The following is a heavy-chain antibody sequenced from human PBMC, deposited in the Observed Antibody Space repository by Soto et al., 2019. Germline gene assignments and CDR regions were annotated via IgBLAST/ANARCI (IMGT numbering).Heavy chain of an antibody. CDR2: IYYSGST. D-gene: IGHD3-3*01. CDR3: ARRGFWSGSTSYYGMDV. V-gene: IGHV4-39*01. CDR1: GGSISSSSYY. Sequence: SETLSVTCTVSGGSISSSSYYWGWIRQPPGKGLEWIGSIYYSGSTYYNPSLKSRVTISVDTSKNQFSLKLSSVTAADTAVYYCARRGFWSGSTSYYGMDVWGQGTTVTVSS. J-gene: IGHJ6*02.